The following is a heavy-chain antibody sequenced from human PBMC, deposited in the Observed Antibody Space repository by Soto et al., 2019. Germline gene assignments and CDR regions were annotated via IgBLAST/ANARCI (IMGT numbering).Heavy chain of an antibody. V-gene: IGHV3-11*01. D-gene: IGHD3-22*01. J-gene: IGHJ5*02. CDR3: AGFKEGKIVGLRWLDP. CDR2: ISDTGRTI. Sequence: QLEESGGGLVEPGGSLRLSCVGSGVDFRGSYMNWIRQAPGKGLEWISYISDTGRTIHYADSVKGRFVISRDNSKDSLYLQMNDLRADDTAVYYCAGFKEGKIVGLRWLDPWGQGTRVTVSS. CDR1: GVDFRGSY.